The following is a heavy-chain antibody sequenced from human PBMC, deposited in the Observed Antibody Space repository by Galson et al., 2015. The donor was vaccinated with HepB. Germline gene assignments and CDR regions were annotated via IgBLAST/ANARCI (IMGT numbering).Heavy chain of an antibody. Sequence: SVKVSCKASGYTFTSYAMHWVRQAPGQRLEWMGWINAGNGNTKYSQKFQGRVTITRDKSTSTAYMELSSLRSEDTAVYYCARDRITMVRGVIITSAFDIWGQGTMVTVSS. CDR2: INAGNGNT. D-gene: IGHD3-10*01. CDR3: ARDRITMVRGVIITSAFDI. CDR1: GYTFTSYA. J-gene: IGHJ3*02. V-gene: IGHV1-3*01.